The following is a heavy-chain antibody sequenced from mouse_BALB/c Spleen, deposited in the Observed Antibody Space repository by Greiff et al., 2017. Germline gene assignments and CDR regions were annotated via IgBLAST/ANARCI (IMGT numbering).Heavy chain of an antibody. V-gene: IGHV1-87*01. CDR1: GYTFTSYW. Sequence: QVQLQQSGAELVRPGASVKLSCKASGYTFTSYWMQWVKQRPGQGLEWIGAIYPGDGDTRYTQKFKGKATLTADKSSSTAYMQLSSLASEDSAVYYSAREGLRRICYAMDYWGQGTSVTVSS. J-gene: IGHJ4*01. D-gene: IGHD2-4*01. CDR3: AREGLRRICYAMDY. CDR2: IYPGDGDT.